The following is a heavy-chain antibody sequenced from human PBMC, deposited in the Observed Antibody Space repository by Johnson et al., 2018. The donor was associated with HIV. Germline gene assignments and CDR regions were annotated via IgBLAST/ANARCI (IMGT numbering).Heavy chain of an antibody. Sequence: VQLVASWGGVFQPGGSLRLSIAASAFSLPRYCLPCVPQPPVKGLALVAIIILYGSEKYYVDSVKGRFTHTRDNAKNTLYLQMNSLRAEDTAVFYCARDRSKLLYPFDAFDIWGQGIMVTVS. CDR3: ARDRSKLLYPFDAFDI. J-gene: IGHJ3*02. CDR2: IILYGSEK. CDR1: AFSLPRYC. V-gene: IGHV3-7*01. D-gene: IGHD2-21*02.